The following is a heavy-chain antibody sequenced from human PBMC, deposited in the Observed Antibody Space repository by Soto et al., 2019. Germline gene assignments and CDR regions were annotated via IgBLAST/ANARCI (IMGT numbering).Heavy chain of an antibody. CDR3: PKHWKYTQLWSQGYFDL. CDR1: GFTFSSYG. D-gene: IGHD5-18*01. CDR2: ISYDGSNK. V-gene: IGHV3-30*18. J-gene: IGHJ2*01. Sequence: GGSLRLSCAASGFTFSSYGMHWVRQAPGKGLEWVAVISYDGSNKYYADSVKGRFTISRDNSKNTLYLQMNRLRAEDTAVYYCPKHWKYTQLWSQGYFDLWGRVNLVTVSS.